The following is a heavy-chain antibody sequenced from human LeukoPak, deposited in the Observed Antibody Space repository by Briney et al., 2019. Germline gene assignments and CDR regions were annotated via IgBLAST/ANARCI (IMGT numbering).Heavy chain of an antibody. CDR1: GYTFTSYG. CDR2: INPNSGGT. CDR3: ARGGRAELVNDSYQGIYYYYGMDV. D-gene: IGHD1-1*01. J-gene: IGHJ6*02. Sequence: ASVTVSCKASGYTFTSYGISWVRQAPGQGLEWMGWINPNSGGTNYAQKFQGWVTMTRDTSISTAYMELSRLRSDDTAVYYCARGGRAELVNDSYQGIYYYYGMDVWGQGTTVTVSS. V-gene: IGHV1-2*04.